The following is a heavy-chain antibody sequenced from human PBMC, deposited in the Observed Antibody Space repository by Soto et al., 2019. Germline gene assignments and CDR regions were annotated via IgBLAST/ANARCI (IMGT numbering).Heavy chain of an antibody. V-gene: IGHV1-69*01. CDR2: IIPIFGTA. J-gene: IGHJ6*02. Sequence: QVQLVQSGAEVKKPGSSVKVSCKASGGTFSSYAISWVRQAPGHGLEWMGGIIPIFGTANYAQKFQGRVTITADESTSTAYMELSSLRSEDTAVYYCASRWAAARPGGYYYYYGMDVWGQGTTVTVSS. CDR1: GGTFSSYA. CDR3: ASRWAAARPGGYYYYYGMDV. D-gene: IGHD6-6*01.